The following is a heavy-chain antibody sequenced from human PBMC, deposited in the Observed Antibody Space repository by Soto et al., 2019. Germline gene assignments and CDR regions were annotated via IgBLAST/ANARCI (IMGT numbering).Heavy chain of an antibody. J-gene: IGHJ4*02. D-gene: IGHD3-16*01. Sequence: PGGSLRLSCAASGFTFSSYSMNWVRQAPGKGLEWVSYISSSSSTIYYADSVKGRFTISRDNAKNSLYLQMNSLRAEDTAVYYCARVSAGALGWGQGTLVTAPQ. CDR3: ARVSAGALG. V-gene: IGHV3-48*01. CDR2: ISSSSSTI. CDR1: GFTFSSYS.